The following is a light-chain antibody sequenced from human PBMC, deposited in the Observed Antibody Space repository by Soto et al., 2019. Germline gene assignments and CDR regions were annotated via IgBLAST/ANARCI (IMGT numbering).Light chain of an antibody. CDR3: RQYGSSPSYT. V-gene: IGKV3-20*01. CDR1: QSVSSSSY. Sequence: EIVLPQSPGPLSLSPGGRATLSCRASQSVSSSSYLAWYQQKPGQAPRLLIYGASSRATGIPDRFSGSGSATDFTLTISRLEPEDFAVYYCRQYGSSPSYTFGQGTKLEIK. J-gene: IGKJ2*01. CDR2: GAS.